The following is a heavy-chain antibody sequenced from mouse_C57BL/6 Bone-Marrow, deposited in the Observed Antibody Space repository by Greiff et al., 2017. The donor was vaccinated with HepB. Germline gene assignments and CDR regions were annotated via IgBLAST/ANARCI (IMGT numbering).Heavy chain of an antibody. Sequence: EVQLQQSGPELVKPGASVKISCKASGYSFTGYYMNWVKQSPEKSLEWIGEINPSTGGTTYNQKFKAKATLTVDKSSSTAYMQLKSLTSEDSAVYYCAIRYGYAMDYWGQGTSVTVSS. CDR2: INPSTGGT. D-gene: IGHD1-1*01. V-gene: IGHV1-42*01. CDR3: AIRYGYAMDY. J-gene: IGHJ4*01. CDR1: GYSFTGYY.